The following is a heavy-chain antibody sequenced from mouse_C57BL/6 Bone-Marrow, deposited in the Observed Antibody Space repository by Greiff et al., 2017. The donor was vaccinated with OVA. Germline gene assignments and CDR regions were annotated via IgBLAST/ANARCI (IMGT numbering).Heavy chain of an antibody. CDR2: IDPENGDT. CDR1: GFNIKDDY. Sequence: VQLQQSGAELVRPGASVKLSCTASGFNIKDDYMHWVKQRPEQGLEWIGWIDPENGDTEYASKFQGKATITADTSSNTAYLQLSSLTSEDSAVYYCARRYGNYFWPWYFDVWGTGTTVTVSS. D-gene: IGHD2-10*02. J-gene: IGHJ1*03. V-gene: IGHV14-4*01. CDR3: ARRYGNYFWPWYFDV.